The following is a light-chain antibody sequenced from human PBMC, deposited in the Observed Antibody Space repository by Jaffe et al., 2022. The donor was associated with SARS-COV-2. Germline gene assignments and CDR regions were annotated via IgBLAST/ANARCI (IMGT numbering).Light chain of an antibody. Sequence: QSALTQPASVSGSPGQSITISCTGTSSDVGSYNLVSWYRQHPGKAPKLMIYEGSKRPSGVSNRFSGSKSGNTASLTISGLQAEDEADYYCFSYVGSSTWVFGGGTKLTVL. CDR3: FSYVGSSTWV. V-gene: IGLV2-23*01. J-gene: IGLJ3*02. CDR1: SSDVGSYNL. CDR2: EGS.